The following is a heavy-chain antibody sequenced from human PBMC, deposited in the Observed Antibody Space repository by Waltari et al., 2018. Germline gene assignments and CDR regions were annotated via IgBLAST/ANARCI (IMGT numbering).Heavy chain of an antibody. CDR2: TYYRSKWYN. V-gene: IGHV6-1*01. CDR3: ARADWTGGSCHAGHFDY. Sequence: QVQLQQSGPGLVKPSQTLSLTCAISGDRVSSNSAAWHWLRQSPSRGLEWLGRTYYRSKWYNDYAVSVKSRITINPDTSKNQFSLRLNSVSPEDTAVYYCARADWTGGSCHAGHFDYWGQGRLVTVSS. J-gene: IGHJ4*02. CDR1: GDRVSSNSAA. D-gene: IGHD2-15*01.